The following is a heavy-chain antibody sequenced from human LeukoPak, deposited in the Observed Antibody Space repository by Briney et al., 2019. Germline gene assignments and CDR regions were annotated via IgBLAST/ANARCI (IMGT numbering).Heavy chain of an antibody. CDR3: ARDRPQPYAFDI. CDR2: IIAIFGTA. J-gene: IGHJ3*02. V-gene: IGHV1-69*05. D-gene: IGHD6-6*01. Sequence: SVKVSCKASGNSFTSYDIYWVRQASGQGLEWMGGIIAIFGTANYAQKFQGRVTITTDDATSTAYMELSSLRSEDTAVYYCARDRPQPYAFDIWGQGTMVTVSS. CDR1: GNSFTSYD.